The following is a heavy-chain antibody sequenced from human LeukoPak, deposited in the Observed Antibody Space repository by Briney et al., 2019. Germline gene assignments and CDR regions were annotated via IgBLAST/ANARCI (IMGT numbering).Heavy chain of an antibody. CDR2: IYHSGST. J-gene: IGHJ4*02. CDR3: ARSPSYYDFWSGYQLEYYFDY. D-gene: IGHD3-3*01. V-gene: IGHV4-30-2*01. CDR1: GGSISSGGYY. Sequence: SQTLSLTCTVPGGSISSGGYYWSWIRQPPGKGLEWIGYIYHSGSTYYNPSLKSRVTISVDRSKNQFSLKLSSVTAADTAVCYCARSPSYYDFWSGYQLEYYFDYWGQGTLVTVSS.